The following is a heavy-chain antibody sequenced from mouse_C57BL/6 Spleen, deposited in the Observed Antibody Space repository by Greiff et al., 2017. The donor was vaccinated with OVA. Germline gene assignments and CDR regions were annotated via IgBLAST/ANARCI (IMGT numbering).Heavy chain of an antibody. Sequence: VQLQQSGPELVKPGASVKISCKASGYTFTDYYMNWVKQSHGKSLEWIGDINPNNGGTSYNQKFKGKATLTVDKSSSTAYMELRSLTSEDSAVYYCARWLYFDYWGQGTTLTVSS. CDR2: INPNNGGT. J-gene: IGHJ2*01. CDR3: ARWLYFDY. V-gene: IGHV1-26*01. CDR1: GYTFTDYY.